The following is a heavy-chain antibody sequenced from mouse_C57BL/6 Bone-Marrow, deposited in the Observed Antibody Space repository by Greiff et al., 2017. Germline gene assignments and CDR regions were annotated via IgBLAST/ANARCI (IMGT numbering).Heavy chain of an antibody. Sequence: DVKLVESGGGLVKPGGSLKLSCAASGFTFSSYAMSWVRQTPEKRLEWVATISAGGSYTYYPDNVKGRFTISRDNAKNNLYLQMSHLKSEDTAMYYCAREDPFAYWGQGTLVTVSA. V-gene: IGHV5-4*01. J-gene: IGHJ3*01. CDR2: ISAGGSYT. CDR1: GFTFSSYA. CDR3: AREDPFAY.